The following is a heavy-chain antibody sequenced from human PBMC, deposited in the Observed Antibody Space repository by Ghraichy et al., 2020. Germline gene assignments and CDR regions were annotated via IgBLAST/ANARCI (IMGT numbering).Heavy chain of an antibody. V-gene: IGHV3-30*18. D-gene: IGHD3-3*01. CDR1: GFTFSSYG. CDR3: AKIAGREYYDFWSGYYLGY. J-gene: IGHJ4*02. CDR2: ISYDGSNK. Sequence: GSLRLSCAASGFTFSSYGMHWVRQAPGKGLEWVAVISYDGSNKYYADSVKGRFTISRDNSKNTLYLQMNSLRAEDTAVYYCAKIAGREYYDFWSGYYLGYWGQGTLVTVSS.